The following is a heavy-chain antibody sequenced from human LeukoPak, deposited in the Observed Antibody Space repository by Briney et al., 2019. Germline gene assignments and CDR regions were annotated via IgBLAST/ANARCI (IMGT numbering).Heavy chain of an antibody. CDR3: AREGLVSAQVIAWWFDP. V-gene: IGHV1-2*02. J-gene: IGHJ5*02. D-gene: IGHD2-21*01. CDR1: GYTFTGYY. Sequence: ASVKVSCRASGYTFTGYYMHWVRQAPGQGLEWMGWINPNSGGTNYAQKFQGRVTMTRDTSISTAYMELSRPRSDDTAVYYCAREGLVSAQVIAWWFDPWGQGTLVTVSS. CDR2: INPNSGGT.